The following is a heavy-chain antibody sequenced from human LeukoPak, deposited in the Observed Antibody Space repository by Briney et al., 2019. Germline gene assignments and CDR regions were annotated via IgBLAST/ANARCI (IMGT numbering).Heavy chain of an antibody. J-gene: IGHJ4*02. V-gene: IGHV3-23*01. CDR1: GFTFSSYA. D-gene: IGHD1-26*01. Sequence: PGGSLRLSCAASGFTFSSYAMSWVRQAPGKGLEWVPAISGSGGSTYYADSVKGRFTISRDNSKNTLYLQMNSLRAEDTAVYYCAKDRQALGARDCFDYWGQGTLVTVSS. CDR2: ISGSGGST. CDR3: AKDRQALGARDCFDY.